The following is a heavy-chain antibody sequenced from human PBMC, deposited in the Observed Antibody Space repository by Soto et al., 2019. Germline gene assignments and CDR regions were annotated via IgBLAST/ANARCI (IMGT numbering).Heavy chain of an antibody. CDR3: ARHTPAISISDH. CDR2: IYYTATT. D-gene: IGHD2-15*01. J-gene: IGHJ4*02. CDR1: GGSIRDSY. V-gene: IGHV4-59*08. Sequence: TXXPLFLPFTFCGGSIRDSYCGRVRQPQGKGLEWIGYIYYTATTKYNPSLKSRVTISVDTSKNQFSLKLSSVTAADTAVYYCARHTPAISISDHWGQGTLVTVSS.